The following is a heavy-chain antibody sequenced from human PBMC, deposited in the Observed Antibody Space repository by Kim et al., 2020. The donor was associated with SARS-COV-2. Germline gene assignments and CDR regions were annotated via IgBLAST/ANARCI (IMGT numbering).Heavy chain of an antibody. Sequence: SETLSLTCTVSGGTISSYYWSWIRQPPGKGLEWIGYIYYSGSTNYNPSLKSRVTISVDTSKNKFSLKLSSVTAADTAVYYCARYSSGWHFDYWGQGTLVTVSS. J-gene: IGHJ4*02. CDR1: GGTISSYY. CDR3: ARYSSGWHFDY. CDR2: IYYSGST. V-gene: IGHV4-59*08. D-gene: IGHD6-19*01.